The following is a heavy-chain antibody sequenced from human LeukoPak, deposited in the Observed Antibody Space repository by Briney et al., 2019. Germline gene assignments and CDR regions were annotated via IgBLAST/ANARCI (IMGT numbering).Heavy chain of an antibody. D-gene: IGHD2-2*01. CDR1: GGSFSGYY. Sequence: SETLSLTCAVYGGSFSGYYWSWIRQPPGKGLEWIGEINHSGSTNYNPSLKSRVTISVDTSKNQFSLKLRSVTAADTAVYYCARGRSCSSTSCYRYPFDIWGQGTMVTVSS. J-gene: IGHJ3*02. V-gene: IGHV4-34*01. CDR2: INHSGST. CDR3: ARGRSCSSTSCYRYPFDI.